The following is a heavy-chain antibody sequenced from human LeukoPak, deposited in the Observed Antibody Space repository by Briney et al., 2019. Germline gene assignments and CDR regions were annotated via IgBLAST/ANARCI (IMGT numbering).Heavy chain of an antibody. J-gene: IGHJ4*02. V-gene: IGHV4-59*01. CDR2: IYYSGST. CDR1: GGSISSYY. Sequence: SETLSLTCTVSGGSISSYYWSWIRQPPGKGLEWIGYIYYSGSTNYNPSLKSRVTISVDTSMNQFSLKLSSVTAADTAVYYCARGPYDSSGYYPDYWGQGTLVTVSS. CDR3: ARGPYDSSGYYPDY. D-gene: IGHD3-22*01.